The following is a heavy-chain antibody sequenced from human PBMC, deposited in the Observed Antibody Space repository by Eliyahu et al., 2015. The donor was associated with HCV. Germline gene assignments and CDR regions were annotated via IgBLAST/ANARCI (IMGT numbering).Heavy chain of an antibody. J-gene: IGHJ3*02. CDR2: IYTSGST. CDR1: GGXIXSXY. CDR3: ARDVVVITFGGVIASWAFDI. D-gene: IGHD3-16*02. Sequence: QVQLQESGPGLVKPSEXLSLTCXVXGGXIXSXYXXWXRXPAGKGLEWIGRIYTSGSTNYNPSLKSRVTMSVDTSKNQFSLKLSSVTAADTAVYYCARDVVVITFGGVIASWAFDIWGQGTMVTVSS. V-gene: IGHV4-4*07.